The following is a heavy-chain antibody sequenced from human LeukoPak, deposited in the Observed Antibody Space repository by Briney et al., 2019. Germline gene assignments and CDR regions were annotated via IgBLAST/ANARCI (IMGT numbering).Heavy chain of an antibody. CDR3: AKWVVWWELRSLQSFSDY. J-gene: IGHJ4*02. Sequence: GGSLRLSCAASGFTFSSYAMSWVRQAPGKGLEWVSAISGSGGSTYYADSVKGRFTISRDNSKNTLYLQMNSLRAEDTAVYYCAKWVVWWELRSLQSFSDYWGQGTLVTVSS. CDR2: ISGSGGST. D-gene: IGHD1-26*01. V-gene: IGHV3-23*01. CDR1: GFTFSSYA.